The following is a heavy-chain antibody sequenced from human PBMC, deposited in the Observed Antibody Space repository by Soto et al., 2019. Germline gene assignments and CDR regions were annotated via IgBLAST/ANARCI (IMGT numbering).Heavy chain of an antibody. CDR3: ARVNWNLGYYGMDV. Sequence: QTLSLTCVISGDSVSSNSAAWNWIRQSPSRGLEWLGRTYYRSKWYNDYAVSVKSRITINPDTSKNQFSLQLNSVTPEDTAVYYCARVNWNLGYYGMDVWGQGTTVTVSS. V-gene: IGHV6-1*01. J-gene: IGHJ6*02. CDR2: TYYRSKWYN. CDR1: GDSVSSNSAA. D-gene: IGHD1-7*01.